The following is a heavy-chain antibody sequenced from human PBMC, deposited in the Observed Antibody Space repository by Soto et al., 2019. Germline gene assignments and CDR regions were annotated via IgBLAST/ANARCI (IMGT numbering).Heavy chain of an antibody. Sequence: QVQLVQSGAEVKKPWSSVKVSCKASGGTFNSYAISWVRQAPVQGLEWMGGIIPIFGTANYPQKFQGRVTIAAVESTSTAYMGLSSLRTEDTALYYCASNVPDIVHCSSTSCPTGLWGQGTLDTVSS. CDR1: GGTFNSYA. CDR2: IIPIFGTA. CDR3: ASNVPDIVHCSSTSCPTGL. J-gene: IGHJ4*02. V-gene: IGHV1-69*19. D-gene: IGHD2-2*01.